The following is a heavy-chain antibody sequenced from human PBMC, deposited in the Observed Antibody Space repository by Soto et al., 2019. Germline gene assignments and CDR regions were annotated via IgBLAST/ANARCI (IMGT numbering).Heavy chain of an antibody. V-gene: IGHV4-61*08. J-gene: IGHJ6*02. Sequence: SETLSLTCAVSGGSISSGGYYWSWIRQPPGKGLEWIGEINHSGSTNYNPSLKSRVNISVDTSKNQISLKLSSVTAADPAVYYCARGQRWSTYYYGKEVWGQGNTVTVSS. CDR2: INHSGST. CDR3: ARGQRWSTYYYGKEV. D-gene: IGHD2-15*01. CDR1: GGSISSGGYY.